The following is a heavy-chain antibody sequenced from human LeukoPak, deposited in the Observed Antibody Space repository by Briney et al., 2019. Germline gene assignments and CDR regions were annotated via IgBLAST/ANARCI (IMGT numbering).Heavy chain of an antibody. CDR2: ISAYNGNT. CDR3: ARNGYCSSTMRCWYFDL. J-gene: IGHJ2*01. V-gene: IGHV1-18*01. D-gene: IGHD2-2*01. Sequence: ASVKVSCKASGYTFTSYGISWVRQAPGQGLEWMGWISAYNGNTNYAQKLQGRVTMTTDTSTSTAYMELRSLRSDDTAVYYCARNGYCSSTMRCWYFDLWGRGTLVTVSS. CDR1: GYTFTSYG.